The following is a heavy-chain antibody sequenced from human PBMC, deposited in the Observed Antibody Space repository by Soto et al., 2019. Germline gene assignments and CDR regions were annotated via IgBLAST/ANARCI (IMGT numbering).Heavy chain of an antibody. J-gene: IGHJ3*02. CDR3: ASDIPETPLLYDALDI. Sequence: WRTRRRPGSACVWTIDDYGMHWVRQAPGTSLEWVSGISWASTSIGYADSLKGRFTISRDNAKTSLYLQMNSLRTEDTAFYYCASDIPETPLLYDALDIWGQGTRVT. V-gene: IGHV3-9*01. CDR2: ISWASTSI. D-gene: IGHD2-21*01. CDR1: VWTIDDYG.